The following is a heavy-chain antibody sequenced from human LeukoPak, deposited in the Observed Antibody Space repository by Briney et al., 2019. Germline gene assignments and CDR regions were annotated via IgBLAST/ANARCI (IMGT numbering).Heavy chain of an antibody. CDR3: VRLRRNSDRSGYYYYYDY. V-gene: IGHV3-21*01. Sequence: PGGSLRLSCAASGYTFSDFSVNWVRHAPGKGLEWVSSISVRSNYRYYADSVRGRFTISRDDARDSLFLQMNSLGAEDTAVYFCVRLRRNSDRSGYYYYYDYWGQGTLVTVSS. CDR2: ISVRSNYR. J-gene: IGHJ4*02. D-gene: IGHD3-22*01. CDR1: GYTFSDFS.